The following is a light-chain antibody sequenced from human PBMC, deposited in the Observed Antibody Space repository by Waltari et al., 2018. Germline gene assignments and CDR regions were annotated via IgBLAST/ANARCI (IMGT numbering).Light chain of an antibody. V-gene: IGLV1-44*01. Sequence: QAVLTQPPSASGTPGQTVTISCSGSRSNIGSNTVTWYQQLPGTTPKVLIYNNDQRPSGVPDRFSGSKSGTSVSLAISGLQSDDEADYYCSTWDDGLAGGVVFGGGTKLTVL. CDR3: STWDDGLAGGVV. J-gene: IGLJ2*01. CDR2: NND. CDR1: RSNIGSNT.